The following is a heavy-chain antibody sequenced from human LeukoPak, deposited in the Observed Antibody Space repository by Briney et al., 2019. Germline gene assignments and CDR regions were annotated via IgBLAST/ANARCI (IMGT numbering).Heavy chain of an antibody. D-gene: IGHD2-21*02. CDR3: ARHGPVVTATDAFDL. Sequence: SETLSLTCTVSGGSLSVNTYYCAWIRQPPGRGLEWIGSVHYSGRTDYNPSLKSRVTISVDTSKNQLSLSLNSVTAPDTAVYYCARHGPVVTATDAFDLWGQGTMVTVSS. J-gene: IGHJ3*01. CDR1: GGSLSVNTYY. CDR2: VHYSGRT. V-gene: IGHV4-39*01.